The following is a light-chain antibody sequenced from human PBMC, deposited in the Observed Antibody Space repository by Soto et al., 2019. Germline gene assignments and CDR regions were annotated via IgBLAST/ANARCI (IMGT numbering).Light chain of an antibody. J-gene: IGLJ2*01. CDR2: DDS. V-gene: IGLV1-51*01. CDR1: SSNIGNNY. CDR3: GAWDNSLSAVV. Sequence: QSVLTQPPSVSAAPGQKVTISCSGSSSNIGNNYVGWYQQLPGTVPKLLSYDDSKRPHGIPDRFSGSKSATSATLDITGLQTGDEADYYCGAWDNSLSAVVFGGGTKLTVL.